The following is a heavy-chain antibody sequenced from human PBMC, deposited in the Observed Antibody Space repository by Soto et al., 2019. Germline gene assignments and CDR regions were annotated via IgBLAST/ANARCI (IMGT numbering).Heavy chain of an antibody. V-gene: IGHV1-24*01. Sequence: GASVKVSCKVSGYTLTELSMHWVRQAPGKGLEWMGGFDPEDGETIYAQKFQGRVTMTEDTSTDTAYMELSSLRSEDTAVYYCATDRVTIFGVVINFDYWGQGTLVTVSS. J-gene: IGHJ4*02. CDR2: FDPEDGET. CDR3: ATDRVTIFGVVINFDY. CDR1: GYTLTELS. D-gene: IGHD3-3*01.